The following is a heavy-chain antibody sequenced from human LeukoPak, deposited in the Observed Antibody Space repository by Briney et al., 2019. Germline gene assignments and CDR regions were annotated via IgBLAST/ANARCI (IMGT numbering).Heavy chain of an antibody. Sequence: GGSLRLSCAASGFTFSDAWTTWVRQAPGKGLEWVGRISIKAYGGTAEYAAPVKGRFTISRDDSKTTLYLQMISLQIEDAGVYYCTTEFWGSSNYWGQGTLVTVSS. D-gene: IGHD3-16*01. CDR3: TTEFWGSSNY. CDR2: ISIKAYGGTA. CDR1: GFTFSDAW. J-gene: IGHJ4*02. V-gene: IGHV3-15*01.